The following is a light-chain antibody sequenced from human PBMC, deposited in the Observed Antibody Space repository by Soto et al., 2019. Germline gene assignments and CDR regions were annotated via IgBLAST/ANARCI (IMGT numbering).Light chain of an antibody. J-gene: IGKJ1*01. Sequence: DIQMTQSPSTLSASVGDRVAITCRASQSISTYLAWYQQKPGKAPKLLIYKASSLESGVPSRFIGSGSGTDFTLTISGMKPEDFATDYCQQSFSMRTFGQGTKVDIK. CDR1: QSISTY. CDR2: KAS. CDR3: QQSFSMRT. V-gene: IGKV1-5*03.